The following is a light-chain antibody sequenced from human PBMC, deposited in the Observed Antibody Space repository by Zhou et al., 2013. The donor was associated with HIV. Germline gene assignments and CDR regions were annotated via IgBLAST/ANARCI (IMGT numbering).Light chain of an antibody. CDR2: VGS. CDR3: MQSLQTPFT. CDR1: QSLLHTNGYNY. Sequence: DIVVTQSPLSLTVNPGEPASISCKSSQSLLHTNGYNYLDWYLLKPGQSPRLLIYVGSIRASGVSDRFGGSGSGTDFTLRISRVDAEDVGVYYCMQSLQTPFTFGPGTEV. V-gene: IGKV2-28*01. J-gene: IGKJ3*01.